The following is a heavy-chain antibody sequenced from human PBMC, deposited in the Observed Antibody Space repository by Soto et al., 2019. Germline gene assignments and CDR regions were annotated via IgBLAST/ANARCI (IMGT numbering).Heavy chain of an antibody. Sequence: QVQLVQSGAEVKKPGASVKVSCKASGYTFTGYYMHWVRQAPGQGLEWMGWINPNSGGTNYAQQYQGRVTMTSDTSISTADMELSRMRSDDTAVYYCARALELERRHLLYYWGQGTLVTVSS. CDR2: INPNSGGT. J-gene: IGHJ4*02. V-gene: IGHV1-2*02. CDR1: GYTFTGYY. CDR3: ARALELERRHLLYY. D-gene: IGHD1-1*01.